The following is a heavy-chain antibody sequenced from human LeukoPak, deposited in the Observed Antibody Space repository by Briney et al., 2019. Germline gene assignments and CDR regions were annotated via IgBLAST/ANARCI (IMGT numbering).Heavy chain of an antibody. J-gene: IGHJ1*01. CDR3: AREGSSWYDEYFQH. V-gene: IGHV3-11*01. CDR1: GFTFSDYY. D-gene: IGHD6-13*01. Sequence: GGSLRLSCAASGFTFSDYYMSWIRQAPGKGLEWVSYISSSGSTIYYADYVKGRFTISRDNAKNSLYLQMNSLRAEDTAVYYCAREGSSWYDEYFQHWGQGTLVTVSS. CDR2: ISSSGSTI.